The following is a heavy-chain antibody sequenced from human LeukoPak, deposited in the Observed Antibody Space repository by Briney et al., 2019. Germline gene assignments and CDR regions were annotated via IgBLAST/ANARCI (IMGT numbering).Heavy chain of an antibody. V-gene: IGHV3-11*01. CDR1: GFTFSDYY. CDR3: AREDYYGSGSPDY. D-gene: IGHD3-10*01. J-gene: IGHJ4*02. CDR2: NSSSGSAI. Sequence: GGSLRLSCAASGFTFSDYYMSWIRQAPGKGLEWVSYNSSSGSAIYYADSVKGRFTISRDNSKNTLYLQMNSLRAEDTAVYYCAREDYYGSGSPDYWGQGTLVTVSS.